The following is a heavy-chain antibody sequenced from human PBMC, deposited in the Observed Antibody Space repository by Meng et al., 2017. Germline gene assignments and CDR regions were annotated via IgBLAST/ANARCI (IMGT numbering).Heavy chain of an antibody. CDR3: ARVRYCSGGSCQIKIHYAMDV. CDR1: GFTFSIYW. V-gene: IGHV3-7*01. J-gene: IGHJ6*02. Sequence: GESLKISCAASGFTFSIYWMSWVRQAPGKGLEWVANINQDGSEEYYVGSVKGRFTISRGNAKNSLSLQMNSLRAEDAAVYYCARVRYCSGGSCQIKIHYAMDVWGQGTTVTVSS. CDR2: INQDGSEE. D-gene: IGHD2-15*01.